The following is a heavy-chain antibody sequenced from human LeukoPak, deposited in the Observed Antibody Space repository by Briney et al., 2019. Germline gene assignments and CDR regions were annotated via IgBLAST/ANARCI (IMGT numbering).Heavy chain of an antibody. D-gene: IGHD2-2*01. V-gene: IGHV3-64*01. CDR2: ISSNGDST. CDR3: ARDLPPAPWNGMDV. CDR1: GFTFSTYA. J-gene: IGHJ6*02. Sequence: GGSLRLSCAASGFTFSTYAMHWVRQAPGKGLEYVSAISSNGDSTYYANSVKGRFTISRDNSKNTLFLQMGSLRGEDTAVYYCARDLPPAPWNGMDVWGQGTTVTVSS.